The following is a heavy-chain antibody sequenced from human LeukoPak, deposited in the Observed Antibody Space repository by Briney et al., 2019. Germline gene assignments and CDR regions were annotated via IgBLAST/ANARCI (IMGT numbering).Heavy chain of an antibody. CDR2: IYDIGST. CDR1: PDSVTDYY. D-gene: IGHD3-10*01. V-gene: IGHV4-4*07. J-gene: IGHJ6*03. Sequence: SETLSLTCTVSPDSVTDYYWSWIRQPVGKGLEWIGYIYDIGSTNYNPSLQSRVTMSVDRSKNQFSLKLTSVTAADTAVYYCARGGSFYYYMYVWGKGTTVTVSS. CDR3: ARGGSFYYYMYV.